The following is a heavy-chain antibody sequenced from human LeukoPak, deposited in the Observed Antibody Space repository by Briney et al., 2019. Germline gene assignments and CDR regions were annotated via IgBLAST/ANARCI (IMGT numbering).Heavy chain of an antibody. Sequence: SETLSLTCTVSGGSISSYYWSWIRQPPGKGLEWIGYIYYSGSTNYNPSLKSRVTISVDTSKNQFSLKLSSVTAADTAVYYCARESTMTTQTLAAFDIWGQGTMVTVSS. CDR1: GGSISSYY. CDR2: IYYSGST. V-gene: IGHV4-59*01. J-gene: IGHJ3*02. CDR3: ARESTMTTQTLAAFDI. D-gene: IGHD4-17*01.